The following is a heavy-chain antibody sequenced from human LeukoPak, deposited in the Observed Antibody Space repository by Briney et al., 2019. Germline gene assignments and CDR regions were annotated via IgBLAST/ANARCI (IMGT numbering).Heavy chain of an antibody. D-gene: IGHD3-3*01. CDR3: ARGYDFLKRFDP. J-gene: IGHJ5*02. Sequence: PSETLSLTCAVYGGSFSGYYWSWIRQPPGKGLEWIGEINHSGSTNYNPSLKSRVTISVDTSKNQFSLKLSSVTAADTAVYYCARGYDFLKRFDPWGQGTLVTVSS. CDR1: GGSFSGYY. V-gene: IGHV4-34*01. CDR2: INHSGST.